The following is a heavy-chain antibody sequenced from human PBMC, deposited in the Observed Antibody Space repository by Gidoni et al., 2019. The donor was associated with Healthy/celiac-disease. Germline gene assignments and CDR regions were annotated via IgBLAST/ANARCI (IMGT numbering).Heavy chain of an antibody. Sequence: QVQLQESGPGLVQPSETLSLTCTVSGASISSYYWSWIRQPAGKGLEWIGRIYTNGSTNYNPSLKSRVTMSVDTSKNQFSLKLSSVTAADTAVYYCARESGTVTWTPATIDYWGQGTLVTVSS. D-gene: IGHD4-17*01. CDR3: ARESGTVTWTPATIDY. J-gene: IGHJ4*02. CDR1: GASISSYY. V-gene: IGHV4-4*07. CDR2: IYTNGST.